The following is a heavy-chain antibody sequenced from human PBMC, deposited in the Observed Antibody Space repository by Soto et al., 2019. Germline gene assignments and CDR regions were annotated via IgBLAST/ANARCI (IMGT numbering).Heavy chain of an antibody. Sequence: EVQLLESGGGLVQPGGSLRLSCAASGFTFSSYAMSWVRQAPGKGLEWVSAISGSGGSTYYADSVKGRFTISRDNSKNTLYLQMNSLRAEDTAVYYCAKANVVVVAATPGGAFDYWGQGTLVTVSS. CDR1: GFTFSSYA. CDR3: AKANVVVVAATPGGAFDY. J-gene: IGHJ4*02. CDR2: ISGSGGST. D-gene: IGHD2-15*01. V-gene: IGHV3-23*01.